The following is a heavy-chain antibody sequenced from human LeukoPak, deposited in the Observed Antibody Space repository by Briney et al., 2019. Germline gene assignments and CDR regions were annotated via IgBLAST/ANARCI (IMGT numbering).Heavy chain of an antibody. Sequence: VGSLRLSCVSSGFTFSSSEMNWVRQAPGKGLEWVSYISSSGSTIHYADSLKGRFTISRDNAKNSLFLQMNSLRAEDTAVYYCARVLGAQGYWGQGTLVTVSS. CDR3: ARVLGAQGY. CDR2: ISSSGSTI. D-gene: IGHD1-26*01. V-gene: IGHV3-48*03. CDR1: GFTFSSSE. J-gene: IGHJ4*02.